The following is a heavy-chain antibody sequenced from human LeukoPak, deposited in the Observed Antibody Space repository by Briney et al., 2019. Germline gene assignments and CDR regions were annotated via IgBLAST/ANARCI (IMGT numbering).Heavy chain of an antibody. V-gene: IGHV3-23*01. J-gene: IGHJ4*02. CDR3: ARSLSSRFSGPRRPYYFDS. D-gene: IGHD3-16*02. CDR2: ISGSGGST. CDR1: GFTFSNYA. Sequence: PGGSLRLSCAASGFTFSNYAMHWVRQAPGKGLEWVSAISGSGGSTYYVDSVKGRFTISTDNSKNTLYLQMNSLRAEDTAVYYCARSLSSRFSGPRRPYYFDSWGQGTLVTVSS.